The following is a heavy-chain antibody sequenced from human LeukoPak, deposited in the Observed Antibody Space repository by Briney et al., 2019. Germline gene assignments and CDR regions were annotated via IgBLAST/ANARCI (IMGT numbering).Heavy chain of an antibody. V-gene: IGHV4-59*01. CDR1: GASISSSS. J-gene: IGHJ3*02. CDR3: VRGNYDNRGYSNAFDI. CDR2: IYYNGNT. D-gene: IGHD3-22*01. Sequence: SETLSLTCTVSGASISSSSWSWIRQPPGKRLEWIGYIYYNGNTNSNPSLKSRVTISADTSKNQFSLNLSSVTAADTAVYYCVRGNYDNRGYSNAFDIWGQGAMVTVSS.